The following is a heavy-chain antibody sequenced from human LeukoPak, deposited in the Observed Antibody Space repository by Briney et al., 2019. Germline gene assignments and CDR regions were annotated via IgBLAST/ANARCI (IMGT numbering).Heavy chain of an antibody. Sequence: GGSLRLSCAASGFTFSGYWMTWVRQAPGKGLEWVANIKQDGSEKYYVDSVKGRFTISRDNAENSLYLQMNSLRAEDTAVYYCGRVGGGSDFDAWGQETRVTVSP. CDR2: IKQDGSEK. V-gene: IGHV3-7*04. CDR1: GFTFSGYW. CDR3: GRVGGGSDFDA. J-gene: IGHJ4*02. D-gene: IGHD3-16*01.